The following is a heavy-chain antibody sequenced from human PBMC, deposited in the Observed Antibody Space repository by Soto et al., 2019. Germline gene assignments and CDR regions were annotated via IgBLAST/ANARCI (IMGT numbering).Heavy chain of an antibody. D-gene: IGHD3-9*01. CDR2: INHSGST. Sequence: SETLSLTCAVYGGSFSGYYWSWIRQPPGKGLEWIGEINHSGSTNYNPSLKSRVTISVDTSKNQFSLKLSSVTAADTAVYYCARGPPTYYAILTDYLQGWFDPWGQGTLVTVSS. V-gene: IGHV4-34*01. J-gene: IGHJ5*02. CDR3: ARGPPTYYAILTDYLQGWFDP. CDR1: GGSFSGYY.